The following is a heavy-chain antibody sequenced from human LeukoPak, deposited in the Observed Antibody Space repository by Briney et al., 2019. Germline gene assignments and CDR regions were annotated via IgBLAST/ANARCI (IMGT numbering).Heavy chain of an antibody. Sequence: GGSLRLSCAASGFSFSNYNMNWVRQAPGKGLEWVSYISLSSSTIYYADSVKGRFTISRDNAKNSLYLQMNSLRAEDTAVYYCARVVAVAGGLDYWGQGTLVTVSS. CDR3: ARVVAVAGGLDY. CDR2: ISLSSSTI. CDR1: GFSFSNYN. D-gene: IGHD6-19*01. J-gene: IGHJ4*02. V-gene: IGHV3-48*01.